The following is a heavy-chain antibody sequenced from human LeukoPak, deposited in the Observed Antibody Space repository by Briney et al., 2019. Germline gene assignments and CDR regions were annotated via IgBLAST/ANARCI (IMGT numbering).Heavy chain of an antibody. D-gene: IGHD2-2*01. CDR3: ARDPQNTEYRLQETNCYDP. CDR1: GCTFSSYA. J-gene: IGHJ5*02. V-gene: IGHV1-69*13. Sequence: GGSVKLSCAASGCTFSSYAMSWVRQAPGQGLEWMGGIIHICGTKNYAQKFQGRVTITADESTSTAYMELNSLRSEDTAVYYCARDPQNTEYRLQETNCYDPWGQGTVVTVS. CDR2: IIHICGTK.